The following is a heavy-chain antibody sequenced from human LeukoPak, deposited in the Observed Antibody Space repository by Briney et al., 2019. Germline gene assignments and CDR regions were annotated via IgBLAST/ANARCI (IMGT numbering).Heavy chain of an antibody. Sequence: ASVKVSCKASGYTFTTYYMHWVRQAPGQGLEWMGIINPSGGSTTYAQNFQGRVTMTRDTSISTAYMELSSLRSEDTAVYYCAKGSLSWFDPWGQGTLVTVSS. CDR3: AKGSLSWFDP. CDR2: INPSGGST. J-gene: IGHJ5*02. CDR1: GYTFTTYY. V-gene: IGHV1-46*01.